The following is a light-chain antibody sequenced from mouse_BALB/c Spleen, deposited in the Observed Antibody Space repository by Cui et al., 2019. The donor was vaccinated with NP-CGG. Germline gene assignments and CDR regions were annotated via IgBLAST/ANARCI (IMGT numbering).Light chain of an antibody. CDR3: ALWYSNHWV. V-gene: IGLV1*01. CDR2: GTN. CDR1: TGAVTTRNY. Sequence: AVVTQESALTTSPGETVTLTCRSSTGAVTTRNYANWVQEKPDHLFTGLIGGTNNRAPGVPARFSGSLIGDKAALTITGAQTEDEAIYFCALWYSNHWVFGAGTKLTVL. J-gene: IGLJ1*01.